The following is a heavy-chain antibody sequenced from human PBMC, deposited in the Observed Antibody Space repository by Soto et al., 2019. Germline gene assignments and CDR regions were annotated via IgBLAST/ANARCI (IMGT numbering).Heavy chain of an antibody. CDR1: GGSFSGYY. CDR3: ARQMRGARKSNHCYGMDV. Sequence: SETLSLTCAVYGGSFSGYYWSWIRQPPGKGLEWIGEINHSGSTNYNPSLKSRVTISVDTSKNQFSLKLSSVTAADTAVYYCARQMRGARKSNHCYGMDVWGQGTTVTVSS. D-gene: IGHD5-12*01. CDR2: INHSGST. J-gene: IGHJ6*02. V-gene: IGHV4-34*01.